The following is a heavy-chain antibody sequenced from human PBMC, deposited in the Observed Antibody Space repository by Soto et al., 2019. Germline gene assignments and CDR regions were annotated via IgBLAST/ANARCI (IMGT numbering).Heavy chain of an antibody. CDR1: GYTFTGYY. CDR3: ASQARILIYGMDV. V-gene: IGHV1-69*06. CDR2: IIPNFGTA. Sequence: SVKVSCKASGYTFTGYYMHWVRQAPGQGLEWMGGIIPNFGTANYAQKFQGRVTITADKSTSTAYMELSSLRSEDTAVYYCASQARILIYGMDVWGQGTTVTVSS. J-gene: IGHJ6*02. D-gene: IGHD3-9*01.